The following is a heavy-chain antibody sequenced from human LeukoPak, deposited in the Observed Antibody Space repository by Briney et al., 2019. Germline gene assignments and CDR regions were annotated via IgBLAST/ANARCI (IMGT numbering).Heavy chain of an antibody. D-gene: IGHD3-10*01. V-gene: IGHV4-59*01. CDR2: IYYSGST. Sequence: SETLSLTCTVSGDSISSYYWSWIRQPPGKGLEWIGYIYYSGSTNYNPSLKSRVTISVDTSKNQFSLKLSSVTAADTAVYYCARDSWSPDYYYGSGDYYYYMDVWGKGTTVTVSS. CDR1: GDSISSYY. J-gene: IGHJ6*03. CDR3: ARDSWSPDYYYGSGDYYYYMDV.